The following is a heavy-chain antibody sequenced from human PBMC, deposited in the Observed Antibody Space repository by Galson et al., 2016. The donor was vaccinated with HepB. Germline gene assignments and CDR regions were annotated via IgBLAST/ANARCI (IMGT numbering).Heavy chain of an antibody. D-gene: IGHD5-24*01. CDR1: GGTFNNYA. Sequence: SVKVSCKASGGTFNNYAINWVRQAPGQGLEWMGGIIPIFVTSNYAQKFQGRVTITADESTSTAYMELSSLRSEDTAVYYCARGVGYNVPGIDYWGQGTLVTVSS. CDR3: ARGVGYNVPGIDY. V-gene: IGHV1-69*13. J-gene: IGHJ4*02. CDR2: IIPIFVTS.